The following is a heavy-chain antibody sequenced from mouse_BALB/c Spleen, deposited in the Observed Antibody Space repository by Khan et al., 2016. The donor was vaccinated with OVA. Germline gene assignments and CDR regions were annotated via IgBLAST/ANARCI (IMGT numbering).Heavy chain of an antibody. CDR1: VFTFSSYG. Sequence: EVELVESGRDLVKPGGSLKLSCAASVFTFSSYGMSWVRQTPDKRLEWVATISSGGSYTYYPDTLKGRFTFYRDNAKNTLNLKMSRLKSEDTAMYNCARQPGYYEGAAMDYGGKGTSVTVAS. V-gene: IGHV5-6*01. CDR2: ISSGGSYT. D-gene: IGHD2-3*01. J-gene: IGHJ4*01. CDR3: ARQPGYYEGAAMDY.